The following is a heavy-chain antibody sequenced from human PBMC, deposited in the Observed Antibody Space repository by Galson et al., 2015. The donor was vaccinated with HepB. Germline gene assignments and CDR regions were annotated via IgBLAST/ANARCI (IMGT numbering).Heavy chain of an antibody. D-gene: IGHD3-3*01. Sequence: SLRLSCAVSGFTFSSYGMHWVRQAPGKGLEWVAVISYDGSNKYYADSVKGRFTISRDNSKNTLFLQMNSLRAEDTAAYYCAKAQDLWSGYYPFDFWGQGTLVTVSS. CDR3: AKAQDLWSGYYPFDF. J-gene: IGHJ4*02. V-gene: IGHV3-30*18. CDR1: GFTFSSYG. CDR2: ISYDGSNK.